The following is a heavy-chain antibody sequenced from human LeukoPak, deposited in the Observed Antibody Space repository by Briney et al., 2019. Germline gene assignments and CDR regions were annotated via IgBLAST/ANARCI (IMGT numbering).Heavy chain of an antibody. Sequence: ASVKVSCKASGYTFTGYYMHWVRQAPGQGLECMGWINPNSGGTNYAQKFQGRVTMTRDTSINTAYMELSRLRSDDTAEYYCARANDPHDYGDVLVDWGQGTLVTVSS. V-gene: IGHV1-2*02. CDR2: INPNSGGT. CDR1: GYTFTGYY. D-gene: IGHD4-17*01. CDR3: ARANDPHDYGDVLVD. J-gene: IGHJ4*02.